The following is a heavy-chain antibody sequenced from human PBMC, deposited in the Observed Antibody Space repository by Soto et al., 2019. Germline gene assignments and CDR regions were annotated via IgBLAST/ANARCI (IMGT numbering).Heavy chain of an antibody. CDR3: ARLDLRSEYYYYYGMDV. V-gene: IGHV1-2*02. CDR1: GYTFTGYY. J-gene: IGHJ6*02. CDR2: INPNSGGT. Sequence: ASVKVSCKASGYTFTGYYMHWVRQAPGQGLEWMGWINPNSGGTNYAQKFQGRVTMTRDTSISTAYMELSRLRPDDTAVYYCARLDLRSEYYYYYGMDVWGQGTTVTVSS.